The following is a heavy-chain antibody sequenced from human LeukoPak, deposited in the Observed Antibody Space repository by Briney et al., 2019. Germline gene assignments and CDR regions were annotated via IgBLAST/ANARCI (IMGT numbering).Heavy chain of an antibody. CDR3: ARGDRPKYYYDSSGYYPQD. V-gene: IGHV3-33*01. CDR2: IWYDGSNK. CDR1: GFTFSSYG. Sequence: GGSLTLSCAASGFTFSSYGMHWVRQAPGKGLEWVAVIWYDGSNKYYADSVKGRFTISRGNPKNTLYLQMNSLRAEDTAVYYCARGDRPKYYYDSSGYYPQDWGQGTLVTVSS. D-gene: IGHD3-22*01. J-gene: IGHJ4*02.